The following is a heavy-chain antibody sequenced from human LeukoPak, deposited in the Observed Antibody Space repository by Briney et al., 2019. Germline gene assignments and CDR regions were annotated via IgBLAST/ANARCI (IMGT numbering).Heavy chain of an antibody. CDR3: ARVTLEYYYDSSGYNPFDY. Sequence: ASVKVSCKASGYTFTGYYMHWVRQAPGQGLEWMGWINPNSGGTNYAQKFQGRVTMTRDTSISTAYMELSRLRSDDTAVYYCARVTLEYYYDSSGYNPFDYWGQGTLVTVSS. CDR1: GYTFTGYY. J-gene: IGHJ4*02. V-gene: IGHV1-2*02. CDR2: INPNSGGT. D-gene: IGHD3-22*01.